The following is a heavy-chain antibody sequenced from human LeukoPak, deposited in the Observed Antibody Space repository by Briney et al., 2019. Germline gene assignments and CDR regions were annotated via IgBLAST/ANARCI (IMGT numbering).Heavy chain of an antibody. CDR3: ARGFDYGDYQYYYYGMDV. V-gene: IGHV4-34*01. D-gene: IGHD4-17*01. Sequence: PSETLSLTCAVYGGSFSGYYWSWIRQPPGKGLEWIGETNHSGSTNYNPSLKSRVTISVDTSKNQFSLKLSSVTAADTAVYYCARGFDYGDYQYYYYGMDVWGQGTTVTVSS. CDR1: GGSFSGYY. CDR2: TNHSGST. J-gene: IGHJ6*02.